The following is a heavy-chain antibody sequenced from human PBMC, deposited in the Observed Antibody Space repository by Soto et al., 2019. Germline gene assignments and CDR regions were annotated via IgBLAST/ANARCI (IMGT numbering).Heavy chain of an antibody. CDR2: INPSGGST. J-gene: IGHJ5*02. CDR3: AIRQYSSGWGGRTFDP. CDR1: GYTFTSYY. Sequence: ASVKVSCKASGYTFTSYYMHWGRQAPGQGLEWMGIINPSGGSTSYAQKFQGRVTMTRDTSTSTVYMELSSLRSEDTAVYYCAIRQYSSGWGGRTFDPWGQGTLVNVSS. V-gene: IGHV1-46*01. D-gene: IGHD6-19*01.